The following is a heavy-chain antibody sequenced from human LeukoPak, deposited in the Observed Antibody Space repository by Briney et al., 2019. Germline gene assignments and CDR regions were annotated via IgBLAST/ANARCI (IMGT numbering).Heavy chain of an antibody. CDR2: ISGSGGST. CDR3: AKLGDTAMVMKYYGMDV. D-gene: IGHD5-18*01. V-gene: IGHV3-23*01. Sequence: GGSLRLSCAASGFTFSSYAMSWVRQAPGKGLEWVSAISGSGGSTYYADSVKGRFTISRDNSKNTLYLQMNSLRAEDTAVYYCAKLGDTAMVMKYYGMDVWGQGTTVTVSS. CDR1: GFTFSSYA. J-gene: IGHJ6*02.